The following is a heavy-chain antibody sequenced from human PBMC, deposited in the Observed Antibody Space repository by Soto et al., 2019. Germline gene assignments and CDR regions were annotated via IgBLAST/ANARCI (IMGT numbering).Heavy chain of an antibody. CDR2: IKSKINGGTA. D-gene: IGHD1-26*01. CDR1: GFIFSNAW. V-gene: IGHV3-15*07. J-gene: IGHJ4*02. CDR3: TTDSYSSITVVLFYY. Sequence: GGSLRLSCAASGFIFSNAWINWVRQVPGKGLEWVGRIKSKINGGTADYAAPVQGRFAVSRDDSKNMVFLQMNSLKTEDTCIYYCTTDSYSSITVVLFYYWGQGTVVTVSS.